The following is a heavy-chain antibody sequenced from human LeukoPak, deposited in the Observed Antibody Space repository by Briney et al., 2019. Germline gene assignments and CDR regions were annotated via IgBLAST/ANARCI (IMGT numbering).Heavy chain of an antibody. Sequence: GGSLRLSCAASGFTFSNYWMSWVRQAPGKGPEWVANIKQDGSEKYYVDSVKGLFTISRDNAKNSLYLQMNSLRAEDTAVYYCARGHTGMSSWGQGTLVTVSS. V-gene: IGHV3-7*04. CDR3: ARGHTGMSS. D-gene: IGHD5-18*01. J-gene: IGHJ5*02. CDR2: IKQDGSEK. CDR1: GFTFSNYW.